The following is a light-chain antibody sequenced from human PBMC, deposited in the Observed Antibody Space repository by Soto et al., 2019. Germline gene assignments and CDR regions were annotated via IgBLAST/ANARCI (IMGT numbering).Light chain of an antibody. V-gene: IGKV1-33*01. CDR2: DAD. CDR1: HDIKNY. Sequence: DIQVTQSPPSLSASEGDRVTITCQASHDIKNYLNWYQQKPGKAPKLLIYDADNLQTGVPSRFSGSGAGTEFTFTIGSLQPEDVATYFCQQFDVLPPYTFGQGTKVDIK. J-gene: IGKJ2*01. CDR3: QQFDVLPPYT.